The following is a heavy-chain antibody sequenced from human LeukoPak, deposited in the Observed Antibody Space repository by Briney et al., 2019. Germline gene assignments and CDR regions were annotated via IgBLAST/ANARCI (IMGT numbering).Heavy chain of an antibody. V-gene: IGHV1-69*06. D-gene: IGHD3-9*01. CDR3: ARTTADYDILTGYSQFDY. CDR2: IIPIFGTA. CDR1: GGTFSSYG. J-gene: IGHJ4*02. Sequence: GSSVKVSCKASGGTFSSYGISWVRQAPGQGLEWMGGIIPIFGTANYAQKFQGRVTITADKSTSTAYMELSSLRSEDTAVYYCARTTADYDILTGYSQFDYWGQGTLVTVSS.